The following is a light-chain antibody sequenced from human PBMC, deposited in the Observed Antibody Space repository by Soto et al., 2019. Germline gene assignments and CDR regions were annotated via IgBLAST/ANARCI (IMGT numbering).Light chain of an antibody. Sequence: EIVLTQSPGTLSLCPGERATLSCRASQSVSSSYLAWYQQKPGQAPRLLIYGASSRATGIPDRFSGSGSGTDFTLTISRLEPEDFAVYYCHQYGSSPLTFGGGTKVEIK. CDR2: GAS. J-gene: IGKJ4*01. CDR1: QSVSSSY. V-gene: IGKV3-20*01. CDR3: HQYGSSPLT.